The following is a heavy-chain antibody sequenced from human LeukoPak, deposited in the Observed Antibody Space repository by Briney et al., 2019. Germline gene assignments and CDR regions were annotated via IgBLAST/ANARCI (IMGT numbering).Heavy chain of an antibody. CDR2: INQDGSIR. V-gene: IGHV3-7*01. CDR3: ARTNAWHPGDY. Sequence: GGSLRLSCAASGFMFSSYWITWVRQAPGKGLEWVANINQDGSIRYYVGSVQGRFTISRDNAKNSLYLQMYSLRAEDTAVYYCARTNAWHPGDYWGQGTLVTVSS. J-gene: IGHJ4*02. D-gene: IGHD2-2*01. CDR1: GFMFSSYW.